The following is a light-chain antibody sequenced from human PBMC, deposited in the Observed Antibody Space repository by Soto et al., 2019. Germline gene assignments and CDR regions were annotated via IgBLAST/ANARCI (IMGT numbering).Light chain of an antibody. V-gene: IGKV1-12*01. CDR2: DAS. CDR3: QQAHSFPWT. J-gene: IGKJ1*01. Sequence: DIQMTQSPSSVSASVGDRVTITCRASQGITTWLGWYQQKPGKAPKLLIYDASNLQSGVPSRFSGSGSGTDFTLTISSLQPEDFATYYCQQAHSFPWTFGQGTKVAIK. CDR1: QGITTW.